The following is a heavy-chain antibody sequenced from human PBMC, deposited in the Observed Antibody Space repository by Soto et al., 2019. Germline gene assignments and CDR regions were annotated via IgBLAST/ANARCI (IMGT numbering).Heavy chain of an antibody. J-gene: IGHJ6*02. CDR1: GFTFGSYW. CDR3: ARGRPYGMDV. CDR2: IDSDGSST. Sequence: GGSLRLSCAASGFTFGSYWMNWVRQAPGKGLVWVSRIDSDGSSTTYADSVKGRFTTSRDNAKNTLYLQMSSLRVEDTAVYYCARGRPYGMDVWGQGTTVTVSS. V-gene: IGHV3-74*01.